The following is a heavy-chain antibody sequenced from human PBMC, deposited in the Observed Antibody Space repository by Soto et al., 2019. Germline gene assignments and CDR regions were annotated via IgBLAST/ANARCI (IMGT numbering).Heavy chain of an antibody. CDR1: GFTFNDHY. Sequence: QVQLVESGGGLVKPGGSLRLSCAASGFTFNDHYMTWIRQAPGKGLVWVSFISSDSIYTNSADSVKGRFTISRDNAKNLLYLQMSRLRVDDTAVYYCARDSTGSGLDYGMDVWGQGTTVAVSS. CDR2: ISSDSIYT. CDR3: ARDSTGSGLDYGMDV. V-gene: IGHV3-11*06. D-gene: IGHD3-10*01. J-gene: IGHJ6*02.